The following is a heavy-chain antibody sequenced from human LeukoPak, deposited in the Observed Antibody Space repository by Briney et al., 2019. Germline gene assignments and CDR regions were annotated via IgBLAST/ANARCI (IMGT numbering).Heavy chain of an antibody. Sequence: VASVKVSCKASGYTFTGYYMHWVRQAPGQGLEWMGWINPNSGGTNYAQKFQGRVTMTRDTSISTAYMELSRLRSDDTAVYYCARDRDVWSFLIDYWGQGTLVTVSS. V-gene: IGHV1-2*02. CDR3: ARDRDVWSFLIDY. J-gene: IGHJ4*02. D-gene: IGHD3-16*01. CDR1: GYTFTGYY. CDR2: INPNSGGT.